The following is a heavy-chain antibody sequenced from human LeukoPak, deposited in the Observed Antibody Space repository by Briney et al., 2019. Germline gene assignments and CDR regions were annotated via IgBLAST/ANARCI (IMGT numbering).Heavy chain of an antibody. J-gene: IGHJ4*02. Sequence: SETLSLTCAVYGGSFSGYYWIWIRQPPGKGLEWIGEINHSGSTNYNPSLKSRVTISVDTSKNQFSLKLSSVTAADTAVYYCASAWIAAAGSIDYWGQGTLVTVSS. D-gene: IGHD6-13*01. CDR2: INHSGST. V-gene: IGHV4-34*01. CDR3: ASAWIAAAGSIDY. CDR1: GGSFSGYY.